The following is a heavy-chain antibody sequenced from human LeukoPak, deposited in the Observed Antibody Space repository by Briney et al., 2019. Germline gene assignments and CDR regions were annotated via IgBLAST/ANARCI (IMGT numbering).Heavy chain of an antibody. J-gene: IGHJ4*02. CDR2: FHPEDGET. CDR3: ATGVGRGVIVDC. CDR1: GYTLTELS. V-gene: IGHV1-24*01. Sequence: GGSVNVSCKVSGYTLTELSMHWVRQAPGKGREWMGGFHPEDGETIYAHKYQGRVTMTEDTSTDTAYMELSSLRSEDTAVYYCATGVGRGVIVDCWGQRTLVTV. D-gene: IGHD3-10*01.